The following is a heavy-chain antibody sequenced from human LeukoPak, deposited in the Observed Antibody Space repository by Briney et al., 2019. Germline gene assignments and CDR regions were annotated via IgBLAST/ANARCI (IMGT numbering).Heavy chain of an antibody. Sequence: GGSLRLSCAASGFTFSSYAMHWVRQAPGKGLEYVSAISSNGGSTYYANSVKGRFTISRDNSKNTLYLQMGSLRAGDMAVYYCARSPVLLWFGGPFDYWGQGTLVTVSS. CDR3: ARSPVLLWFGGPFDY. CDR2: ISSNGGST. V-gene: IGHV3-64*01. CDR1: GFTFSSYA. D-gene: IGHD3-10*01. J-gene: IGHJ4*02.